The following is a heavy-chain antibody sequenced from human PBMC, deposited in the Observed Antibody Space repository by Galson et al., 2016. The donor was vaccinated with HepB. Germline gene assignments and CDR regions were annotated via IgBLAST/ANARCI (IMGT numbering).Heavy chain of an antibody. CDR1: GYSFTSYW. CDR3: ARPKLELRGTGFDV. CDR2: IFPGDSDT. Sequence: QSGAEVKKPGESLKISCKGSGYSFTSYWVGWVRQMPGKGLEWMGNIFPGDSDTRYSPPFEGQVTMSVDKSISTAYLQWSSLKASDTAMYYCARPKLELRGTGFDVWGQGTMVTVSS. V-gene: IGHV5-51*01. J-gene: IGHJ3*01. D-gene: IGHD1-7*01.